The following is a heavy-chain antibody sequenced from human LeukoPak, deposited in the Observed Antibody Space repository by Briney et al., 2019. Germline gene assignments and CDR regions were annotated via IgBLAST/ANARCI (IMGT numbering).Heavy chain of an antibody. CDR3: ARVYGDYDEGNNYFDY. J-gene: IGHJ4*02. V-gene: IGHV3-7*01. CDR1: GFTFSSYW. CDR2: IEQDGSEK. D-gene: IGHD4-17*01. Sequence: GGSLRLSCAASGFTFSSYWMSWVRQAPGKGLEWVANIEQDGSEKYYVDSVKGRFTISRDNAKNSLYLQMNSLRAEDTAVYYCARVYGDYDEGNNYFDYWGQGTLVTVSS.